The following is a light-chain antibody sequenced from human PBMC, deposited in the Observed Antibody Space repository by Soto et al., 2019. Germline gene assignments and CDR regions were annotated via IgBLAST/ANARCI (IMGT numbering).Light chain of an antibody. CDR2: DVS. CDR1: SSDVGGYNY. J-gene: IGLJ1*01. CDR3: CSYAGSSPV. V-gene: IGLV2-11*01. Sequence: QSALTQPRSVSGSPGQSVTISCTGTSSDVGGYNYVSWYQQHPGKAPKLMIYDVSKRPSGVPDRFSGPKSGNTASLTISGLQAEDEADYYCCSYAGSSPVFGTGTKV.